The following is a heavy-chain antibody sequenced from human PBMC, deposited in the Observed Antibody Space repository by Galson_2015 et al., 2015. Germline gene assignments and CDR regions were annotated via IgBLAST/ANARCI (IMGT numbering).Heavy chain of an antibody. D-gene: IGHD3-22*01. CDR3: ARMYYYDSSGYNNDY. J-gene: IGHJ4*02. CDR2: ISYDGSNK. CDR1: GFTFSSYG. V-gene: IGHV3-30*03. Sequence: SLRLSCAASGFTFSSYGMHWVRQAPGKGLEWVAVISYDGSNKYYADSVKGRFTISRDNSKNTLYLQMNSLRAEDTAVYYCARMYYYDSSGYNNDYWGQGTLVTVSS.